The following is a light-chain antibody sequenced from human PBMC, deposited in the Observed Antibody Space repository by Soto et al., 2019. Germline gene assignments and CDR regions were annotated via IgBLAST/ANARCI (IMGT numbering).Light chain of an antibody. V-gene: IGLV2-14*01. CDR1: SSDIGAFNY. CDR2: GVT. Sequence: QSALTQPASVSGSPGQSITISCTGSSSDIGAFNYVAWYHQHPGKAPKLIIHGVTNRPSGVSNRFSGSKSGNTASLTISGLQTEDEADYYCSSHTSSSLYVFGTGTKVTVL. J-gene: IGLJ1*01. CDR3: SSHTSSSLYV.